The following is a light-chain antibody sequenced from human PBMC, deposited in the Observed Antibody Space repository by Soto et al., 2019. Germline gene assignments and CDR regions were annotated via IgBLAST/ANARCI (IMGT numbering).Light chain of an antibody. CDR3: QQDYSESWT. CDR1: QSVLFSSNNKNY. V-gene: IGKV4-1*01. J-gene: IGKJ1*01. Sequence: DIVMTQSPDSLAVSLGERATINCKSSQSVLFSSNNKNYLAWYQQKPGQPPKLLIYWASTRESGVPDRFSGSGSGTDFTLTISSLQVEDVAVYYCQQDYSESWTFGRGTKVEI. CDR2: WAS.